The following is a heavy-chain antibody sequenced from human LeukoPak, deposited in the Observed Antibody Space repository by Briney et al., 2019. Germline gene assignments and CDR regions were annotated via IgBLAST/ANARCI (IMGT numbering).Heavy chain of an antibody. CDR1: GFTFSTYS. V-gene: IGHV3-23*01. D-gene: IGHD5-12*01. CDR3: AKAGHSGYDSDYYGMDV. J-gene: IGHJ6*02. CDR2: ISGSGGST. Sequence: PGGPLRLSCAASGFTFSTYSMNWVRQAPGKGLDWVSAISGSGGSTYYADSVKGRFTISRDNSKNTLYLQMNSLRAEDTAVYYCAKAGHSGYDSDYYGMDVWGQGTTVTVSS.